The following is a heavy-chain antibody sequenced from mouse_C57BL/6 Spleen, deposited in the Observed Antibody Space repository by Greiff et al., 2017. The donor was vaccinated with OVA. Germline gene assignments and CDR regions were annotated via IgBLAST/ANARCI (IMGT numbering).Heavy chain of an antibody. Sequence: VQLQQPGAELVKPGASVKLSCKASGYTFTSYWMHWVKQRPGQGLEWIGMIHPNSGSTNYNEKFKSKATLTVDKSSSTAYMQLSSLTSEDSAVYYCARAGYYDYDQFAYWGQGTLVTVSA. CDR2: IHPNSGST. CDR1: GYTFTSYW. V-gene: IGHV1-64*01. CDR3: ARAGYYDYDQFAY. J-gene: IGHJ3*01. D-gene: IGHD2-4*01.